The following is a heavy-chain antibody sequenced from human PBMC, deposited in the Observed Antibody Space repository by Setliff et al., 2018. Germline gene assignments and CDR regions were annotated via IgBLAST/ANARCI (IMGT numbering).Heavy chain of an antibody. D-gene: IGHD2-15*01. CDR1: GFTFSSYS. CDR3: ARDLVKDIVVVVWYFDL. Sequence: GGSLRLSCAASGFTFSSYSMNWVRQAPGKGLEWVSYISSSSSTIYYADSVKGRFTISRDNAKNSPYLQMNSLRAEDTAVYYCARDLVKDIVVVVWYFDLWGRGTLVTVSS. J-gene: IGHJ2*01. CDR2: ISSSSSTI. V-gene: IGHV3-48*01.